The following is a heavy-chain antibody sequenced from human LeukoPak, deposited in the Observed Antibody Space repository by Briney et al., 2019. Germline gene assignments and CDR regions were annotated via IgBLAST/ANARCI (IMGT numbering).Heavy chain of an antibody. CDR1: GGSISSGSYY. CDR2: IYTSGST. D-gene: IGHD3-10*01. Sequence: SETLSLTCTVSGGSISSGSYYWSWIRQPAGKGLEWIGRIYTSGSTNYNPSLKSRVTISVDTSKNQFSLKLSSVTAADTAVYYCASGLVVRWATADWFDPWGQGTLVTVSS. V-gene: IGHV4-61*02. J-gene: IGHJ5*02. CDR3: ASGLVVRWATADWFDP.